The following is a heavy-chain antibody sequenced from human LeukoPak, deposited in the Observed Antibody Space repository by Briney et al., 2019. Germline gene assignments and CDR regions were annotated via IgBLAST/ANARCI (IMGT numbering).Heavy chain of an antibody. Sequence: PSETLSLTCAVYGGSFSGYYWSWIRQPPGKGLEWIGEVYHSGNTNYNPSLKSRVTISVDTSKNQFSLKLSSVTAADTAVYYCARGPSGYSGYEFDYWGQGTLVTVSS. D-gene: IGHD5-12*01. CDR3: ARGPSGYSGYEFDY. CDR2: VYHSGNT. V-gene: IGHV4-34*01. J-gene: IGHJ4*02. CDR1: GGSFSGYY.